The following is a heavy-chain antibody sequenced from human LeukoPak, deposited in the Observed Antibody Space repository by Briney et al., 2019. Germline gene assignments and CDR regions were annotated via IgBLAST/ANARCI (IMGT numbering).Heavy chain of an antibody. V-gene: IGHV4-30-4*01. J-gene: IGHJ4*02. CDR1: GGSVSSGDYY. CDR3: ARGASDFWSGYSDYFDY. Sequence: SETLSLTCTVSGGSVSSGDYYWSWIRQPPGKGLEWVGYIYYSGSTYYNPSLKSRVTISVDTSKNQFSLKLSSVTAADTAVYYCARGASDFWSGYSDYFDYWGQGTLVTVSS. D-gene: IGHD3-3*01. CDR2: IYYSGST.